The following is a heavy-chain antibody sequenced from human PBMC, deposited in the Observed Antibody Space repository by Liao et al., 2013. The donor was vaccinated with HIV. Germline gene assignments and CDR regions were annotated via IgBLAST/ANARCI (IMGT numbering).Heavy chain of an antibody. D-gene: IGHD3-22*01. V-gene: IGHV4-4*07. CDR3: ARGDGHFYDSSGFLYYFVL. Sequence: QVRLQESGPGLVKPSETLSLTCTVSGGSISSYYWSWIRQPAGKGLEWIGRIYTSGSTNYNPSLKSRVTMSVDTSKNQFSLKLSSVTAADTAVYYCARGDGHFYDSSGFLYYFVLLGPGNPRSPSPQ. J-gene: IGHJ4*02. CDR1: GGSISSYY. CDR2: IYTSGST.